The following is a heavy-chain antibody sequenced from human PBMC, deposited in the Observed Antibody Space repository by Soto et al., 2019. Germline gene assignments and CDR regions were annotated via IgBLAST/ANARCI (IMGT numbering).Heavy chain of an antibody. CDR2: ISSASSYI. CDR3: ARRSGYAYGSLDH. D-gene: IGHD5-18*01. Sequence: VPLVESGGGLVKPGGSLRLSCATSGFTFGSYTMNWVRQAPGKGLEWVSCISSASSYIYYADSVQGRFTISRDNSEKSLYLHMNSLRAEDTAVYYCARRSGYAYGSLDHWGQGVLVTVSS. J-gene: IGHJ4*02. CDR1: GFTFGSYT. V-gene: IGHV3-21*02.